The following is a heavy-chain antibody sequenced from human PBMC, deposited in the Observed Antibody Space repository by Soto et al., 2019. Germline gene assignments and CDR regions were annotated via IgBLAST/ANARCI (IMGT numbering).Heavy chain of an antibody. CDR3: AKDGGKDYYFDY. Sequence: GSLRLSCAASGFTFSSYAMSWVRQAPGKGLEWVSAISGSGGSTYYADSVKGRFTISRDNSKNTLYLQMNSLRAEDTAVYYCAKDGGKDYYFDYWGQGTLVTVSS. CDR2: ISGSGGST. J-gene: IGHJ4*02. CDR1: GFTFSSYA. D-gene: IGHD3-16*01. V-gene: IGHV3-23*01.